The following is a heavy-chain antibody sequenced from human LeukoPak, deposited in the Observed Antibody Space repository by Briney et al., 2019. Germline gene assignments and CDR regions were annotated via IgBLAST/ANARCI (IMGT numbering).Heavy chain of an antibody. D-gene: IGHD3-3*01. CDR1: GYTFTGYY. V-gene: IGHV1-2*06. CDR3: ASFGMERHDAFDI. J-gene: IGHJ3*02. CDR2: INPNSGGT. Sequence: APVKVSCKASGYTFTGYYMHWVRQAPGQGLEWMGRINPNSGGTNYAQKFQGRGTMTRDTSISTAYMELSRLRSDDTAVYYCASFGMERHDAFDIWGQRTMVTV.